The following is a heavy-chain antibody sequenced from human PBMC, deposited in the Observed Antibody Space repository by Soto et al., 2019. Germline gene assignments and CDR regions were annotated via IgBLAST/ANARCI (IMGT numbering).Heavy chain of an antibody. CDR1: GFTFSSYG. CDR2: ISYDGSNK. Sequence: LRLSCAASGFTFSSYGMHWVRQAPGKGLEWVAGISYDGSNKYYADSVKGRFTISRDNSKNTLYLQMNSLRAEDTAVYYCAKDPPYIVGKNFDYWGQGTLVTVSS. V-gene: IGHV3-30*18. J-gene: IGHJ4*02. CDR3: AKDPPYIVGKNFDY. D-gene: IGHD1-26*01.